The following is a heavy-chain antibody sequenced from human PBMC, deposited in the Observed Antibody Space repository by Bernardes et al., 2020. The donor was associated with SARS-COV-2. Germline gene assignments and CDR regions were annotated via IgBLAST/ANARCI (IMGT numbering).Heavy chain of an antibody. CDR1: GFNFNIFW. CDR3: ARGITYRVGSGRLIVSYFDH. J-gene: IGHJ4*02. D-gene: IGHD3-10*01. V-gene: IGHV3-7*01. CDR2: IKEDGTEK. Sequence: GGSLRLSCAASGFNFNIFWMSWVRQAPGKGLEWVANIKEDGTEKYYADSVKGRFTISRDNAENSLFLQMNSLRAEDTAVYFCARGITYRVGSGRLIVSYFDHWGQGNLVTVSP.